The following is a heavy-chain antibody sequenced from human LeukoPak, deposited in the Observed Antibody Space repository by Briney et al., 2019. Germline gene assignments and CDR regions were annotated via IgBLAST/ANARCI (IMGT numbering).Heavy chain of an antibody. CDR3: ASHFCSGGSCYAYY. CDR2: IYYSGST. D-gene: IGHD2-15*01. J-gene: IGHJ4*02. CDR1: GGSISSSSYY. V-gene: IGHV4-39*01. Sequence: SETLSLTCTVSGGSISSSSYYWGWIRQPPGKGLEWIVSIYYSGSTYYNPSLKSRVTISVDTSKNQFSLKLSSVAVSDTAVYYCASHFCSGGSCYAYYWVRGTVVTVSS.